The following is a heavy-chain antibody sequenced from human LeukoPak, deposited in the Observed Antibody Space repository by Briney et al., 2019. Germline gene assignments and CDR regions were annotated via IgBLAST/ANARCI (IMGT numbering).Heavy chain of an antibody. CDR1: GFTFSSYA. CDR3: AKQGDIVPVTCADFNY. Sequence: GGALRLSCAASGFTFSSYAMSWVRQAPGKGLEWVSAISGSGGSTYYADSVKGRFTISRDNSKNTLYLQMNSLTAEDTAVYDRAKQGDIVPVTCADFNYWGQGTLVTVSS. D-gene: IGHD2-21*02. V-gene: IGHV3-23*01. J-gene: IGHJ4*02. CDR2: ISGSGGST.